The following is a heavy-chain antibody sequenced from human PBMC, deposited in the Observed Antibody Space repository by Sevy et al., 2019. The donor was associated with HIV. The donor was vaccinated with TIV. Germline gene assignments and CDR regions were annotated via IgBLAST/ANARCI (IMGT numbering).Heavy chain of an antibody. D-gene: IGHD2-2*01. CDR3: ARANFCSSTSCYDY. CDR1: GASISNYY. V-gene: IGHV4-4*07. Sequence: SQTLSLTCTVSGASISNYYWSWFRQPAGKGLEWIGRIYSGGNTNYNPSLKSRVTMSVDASKNQFFLNLSSVTAADTAVYYCARANFCSSTSCYDYWGQGSLVTVSS. CDR2: IYSGGNT. J-gene: IGHJ4*02.